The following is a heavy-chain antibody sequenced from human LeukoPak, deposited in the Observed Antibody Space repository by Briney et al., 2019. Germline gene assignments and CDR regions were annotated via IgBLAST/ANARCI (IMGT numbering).Heavy chain of an antibody. CDR2: ISSSSSYI. CDR1: GFTFSSYS. V-gene: IGHV3-21*01. D-gene: IGHD1-26*01. Sequence: GGSLRLSCAASGFTFSSYSMNWVRQAPGKGLEWVSSISSSSSYIYYADSVKGRFTISRDNAKNSLYLQMNSLRAEDTAVYYCARALRGSYAFDIWGQGTMVTVSS. J-gene: IGHJ3*02. CDR3: ARALRGSYAFDI.